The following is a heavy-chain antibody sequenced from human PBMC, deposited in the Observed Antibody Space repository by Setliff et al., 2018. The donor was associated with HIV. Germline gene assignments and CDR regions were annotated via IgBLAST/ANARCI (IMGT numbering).Heavy chain of an antibody. V-gene: IGHV3-48*04. D-gene: IGHD1-26*01. CDR3: ARESGSYLSFFDY. J-gene: IGHJ4*02. CDR2: ISSSSST. Sequence: GGSLRLSCAASGFTFSSYSMNWVRQAPGKGLEWVSYISSSSSTRYADSVKGRFTISRDNAKNTLYLEMNSLRAEDTAVYYCARESGSYLSFFDYWGQGTLVTVSS. CDR1: GFTFSSYS.